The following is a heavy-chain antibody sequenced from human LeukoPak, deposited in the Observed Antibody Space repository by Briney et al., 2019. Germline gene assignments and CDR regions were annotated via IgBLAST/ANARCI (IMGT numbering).Heavy chain of an antibody. D-gene: IGHD3-22*01. J-gene: IGHJ4*02. CDR1: GFTFDDYA. Sequence: TGGSLRLSCAASGFTFDDYAMHWVRQAPGKGLELVSLISGDGGSTYYADSVKGRFTISRDNSKNSLYLQMNSLRTEDTALYYCAKVPYYYDSSGGFDYWGQGTLVTVSS. V-gene: IGHV3-43*02. CDR2: ISGDGGST. CDR3: AKVPYYYDSSGGFDY.